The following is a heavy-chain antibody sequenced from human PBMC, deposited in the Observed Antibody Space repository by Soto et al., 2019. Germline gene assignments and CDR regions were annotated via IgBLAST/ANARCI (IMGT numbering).Heavy chain of an antibody. D-gene: IGHD6-19*01. CDR1: GGSISSSSYY. J-gene: IGHJ6*03. CDR2: IYYSGST. CDR3: ARAGYSSGFYYYYYMDV. Sequence: TSETLSLTCTVSGGSISSSSYYWGWIRQPPGKGLEWIGSIYYSGSTYYNPSLKSRVTISVDTSKNQFSLKLSSVTAADTAVYYCARAGYSSGFYYYYYMDVWGKGTTVTVSS. V-gene: IGHV4-39*01.